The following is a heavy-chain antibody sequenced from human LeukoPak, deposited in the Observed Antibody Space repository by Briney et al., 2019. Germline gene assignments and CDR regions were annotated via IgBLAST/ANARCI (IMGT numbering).Heavy chain of an antibody. CDR3: ARGGRQAGFDS. J-gene: IGHJ4*02. CDR2: INGDGDII. Sequence: GGSLRLSCAASGFTFSSYAMHWVRQAPGKGLVWVSRINGDGDIINYTDSVKGRFTISRDSARNMLYLQMNSLRADDTAVYYCARGGRQAGFDSWGQGTLVTVSS. V-gene: IGHV3-74*01. D-gene: IGHD6-25*01. CDR1: GFTFSSYA.